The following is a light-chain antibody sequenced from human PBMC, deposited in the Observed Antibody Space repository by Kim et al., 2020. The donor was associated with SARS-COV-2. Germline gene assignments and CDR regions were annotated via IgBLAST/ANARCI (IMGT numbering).Light chain of an antibody. V-gene: IGKV3-15*01. J-gene: IGKJ5*01. Sequence: EIVMTQSPATLSMSPGERATLSCRASQSVSSNLAWYQQKPGQAPRLLIYAASTRATGFPARFSGSGSGTEFTLTISSLQSEDFAVYYCQQYNNWPLTFGQGTRLEIK. CDR1: QSVSSN. CDR2: AAS. CDR3: QQYNNWPLT.